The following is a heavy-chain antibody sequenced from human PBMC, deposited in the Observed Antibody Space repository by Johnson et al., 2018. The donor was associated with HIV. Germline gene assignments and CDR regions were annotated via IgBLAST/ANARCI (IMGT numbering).Heavy chain of an antibody. V-gene: IGHV3-66*01. D-gene: IGHD6-13*01. J-gene: IGHJ3*02. Sequence: VQLVESGGGLVQPGRSLRLSCAASGFTFDDYAMHWVRQAPGKGLEWVSVIYSGGSTYYADSVKGRFTISRDNSKNTLYLRMNSLRAEDTAVYYCTTGPRIAAAGSDAFDIWGQGTMVTVAS. CDR1: GFTFDDYA. CDR2: IYSGGST. CDR3: TTGPRIAAAGSDAFDI.